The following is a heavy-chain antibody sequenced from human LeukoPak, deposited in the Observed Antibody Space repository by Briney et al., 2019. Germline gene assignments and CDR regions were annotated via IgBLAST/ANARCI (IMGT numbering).Heavy chain of an antibody. D-gene: IGHD2-15*01. V-gene: IGHV3-21*01. Sequence: GGSLRLSCAASGFMFSIYTMNWVRQAPGEGLEWVSFISSSSSSIYYADSVKGRFTIPRDSAKNSLYLQMNSLRAEDTAVYYCARSVLDYYYYTDVWGKGTTVTVSS. J-gene: IGHJ6*03. CDR3: ARSVLDYYYYTDV. CDR2: ISSSSSSI. CDR1: GFMFSIYT.